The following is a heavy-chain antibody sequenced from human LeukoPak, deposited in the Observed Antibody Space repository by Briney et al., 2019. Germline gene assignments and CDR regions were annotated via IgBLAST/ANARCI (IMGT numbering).Heavy chain of an antibody. J-gene: IGHJ3*01. Sequence: GGSLRLSCAASGFTFSTYTMNWGRLAAGKGLEWVSSISSRSSYTYHADSVNGRFTISRDNAKNSLYLQMNSLRAEDSAVYYCSRDLVYSHGSGSFEAFDFWGQGTVVTVSS. D-gene: IGHD3-10*01. CDR2: ISSRSSYT. CDR1: GFTFSTYT. V-gene: IGHV3-21*01. CDR3: SRDLVYSHGSGSFEAFDF.